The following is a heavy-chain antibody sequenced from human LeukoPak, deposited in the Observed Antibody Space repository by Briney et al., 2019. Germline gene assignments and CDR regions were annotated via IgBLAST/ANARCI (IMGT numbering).Heavy chain of an antibody. J-gene: IGHJ6*02. CDR1: GYTLTELS. Sequence: AASVKVSCKVSGYTLTELSMHWVRQAPGKGLEWMGGFDPEDGKTIYAQNFQGRVTMTEDTSTDTAYMELNSLRYEDTAVYYCATVDERYLTQRVDYNGMDVWGQGTTVTVSS. V-gene: IGHV1-24*01. CDR3: ATVDERYLTQRVDYNGMDV. CDR2: FDPEDGKT. D-gene: IGHD3-9*01.